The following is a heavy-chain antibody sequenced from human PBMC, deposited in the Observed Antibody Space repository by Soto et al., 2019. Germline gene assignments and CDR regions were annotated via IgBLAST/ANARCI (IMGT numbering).Heavy chain of an antibody. J-gene: IGHJ4*02. D-gene: IGHD3-10*01. CDR3: AKVRADDYYGSGPSDY. Sequence: QVQLVESGGGVVQPGRSLRLSCAASGFTFSSYGMHWVRQAPGKGLEWVALISYDGSNKYYADSVKGRFTISRDNSKNTLYLQMNSLRAEDTAVYYCAKVRADDYYGSGPSDYWGQGTLVTVSS. CDR2: ISYDGSNK. CDR1: GFTFSSYG. V-gene: IGHV3-30*18.